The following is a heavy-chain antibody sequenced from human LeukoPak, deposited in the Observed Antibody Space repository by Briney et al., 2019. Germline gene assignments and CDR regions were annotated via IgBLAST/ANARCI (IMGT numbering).Heavy chain of an antibody. Sequence: GGSLRLSCVASGFTFSSYAMSWVRQAPGKGLEWVSTISRSGGSTFYADSMKGRLTISRDNSKNTLYLQMSSLRAEDTAVYYCAKGGKWDVTPFDYWGQGTLVTVSS. CDR1: GFTFSSYA. CDR2: ISRSGGST. V-gene: IGHV3-23*01. CDR3: AKGGKWDVTPFDY. J-gene: IGHJ4*02. D-gene: IGHD1-26*01.